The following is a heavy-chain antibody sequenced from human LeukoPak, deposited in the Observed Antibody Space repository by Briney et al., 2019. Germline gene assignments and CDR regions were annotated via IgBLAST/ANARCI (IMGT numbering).Heavy chain of an antibody. V-gene: IGHV3-23*01. CDR3: ASADYDFWSGSPFDY. CDR1: GFTCSTYV. Sequence: GGSLRLSCAASGFTCSTYVMSWVRQAPGKGLEWLSLILHNGDSTYYADSVKGRFTISRDNSKNTLYLQMNSLRAEDTAVYYCASADYDFWSGSPFDYWGQGTLVTVSS. J-gene: IGHJ4*02. D-gene: IGHD3-3*01. CDR2: ILHNGDST.